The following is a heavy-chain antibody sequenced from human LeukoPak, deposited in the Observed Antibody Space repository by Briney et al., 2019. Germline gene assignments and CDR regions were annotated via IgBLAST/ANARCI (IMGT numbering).Heavy chain of an antibody. CDR2: ISHIGRT. CDR3: ARDLVTVTKGFDI. V-gene: IGHV4-59*11. Sequence: SETLSLTCAVSGDSFSSHYWTWIRQSPGTGLEWIGYISHIGRTNYNPSLKSRVTISIDTSKNQFSLKLRSVTAGDTAVYYCARDLVTVTKGFDIWGQGTMVSVSS. J-gene: IGHJ3*02. D-gene: IGHD4-17*01. CDR1: GDSFSSHY.